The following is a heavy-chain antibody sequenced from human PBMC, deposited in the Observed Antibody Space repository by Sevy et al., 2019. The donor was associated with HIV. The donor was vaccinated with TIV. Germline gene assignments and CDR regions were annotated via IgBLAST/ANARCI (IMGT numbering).Heavy chain of an antibody. Sequence: GGSLRLSCVGSGFTFKDDFMTWVRHAPGKGLEWVSSISSRSTFTYYADSVKGRFTTSSGNAQNSIFLQMNSVRPEDTAVYYCARDRDDYASGRRHPYYYYHGMDVWGQGTTVTVSS. CDR1: GFTFKDDF. J-gene: IGHJ6*02. CDR2: ISSRSTFT. V-gene: IGHV3-21*01. D-gene: IGHD3-10*01. CDR3: ARDRDDYASGRRHPYYYYHGMDV.